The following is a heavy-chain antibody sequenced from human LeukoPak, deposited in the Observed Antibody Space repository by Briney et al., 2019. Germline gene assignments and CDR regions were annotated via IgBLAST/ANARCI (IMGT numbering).Heavy chain of an antibody. CDR3: AKVSNYDILTGYLTAFDI. J-gene: IGHJ3*02. D-gene: IGHD3-9*01. CDR2: ISGSGGST. Sequence: PGGSLRLPCAASGFTFSSYAMSWVRQAPGKGLEWVSAISGSGGSTYYADSVKGRFTISRDNSKNTLYPQMNSLRAEDTAVYYCAKVSNYDILTGYLTAFDIWGQGTMVTVSS. V-gene: IGHV3-23*01. CDR1: GFTFSSYA.